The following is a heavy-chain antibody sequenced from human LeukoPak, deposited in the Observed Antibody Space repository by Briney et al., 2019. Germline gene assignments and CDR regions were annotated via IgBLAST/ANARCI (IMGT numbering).Heavy chain of an antibody. CDR1: GFTFSSYG. CDR3: AKDPTSRFDYYYYMDV. Sequence: GGSLRLSCAASGFTFSSYGMHWVRQAPGKGLEWVAFIRYDGSNKYYADSVKGRFTISRDNSKNTLYLQMNSLRAEDTAVYYCAKDPTSRFDYYYYMDVWGKGTTVTISS. J-gene: IGHJ6*03. CDR2: IRYDGSNK. D-gene: IGHD3-10*01. V-gene: IGHV3-30*02.